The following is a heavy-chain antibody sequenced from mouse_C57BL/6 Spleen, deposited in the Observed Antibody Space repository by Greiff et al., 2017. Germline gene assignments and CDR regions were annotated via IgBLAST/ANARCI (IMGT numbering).Heavy chain of an antibody. V-gene: IGHV1-53*01. CDR3: ARVFLTREDYFDY. CDR1: GYTFTSYW. J-gene: IGHJ2*01. Sequence: QVQLKQPGTELVKPGASVKLSCKASGYTFTSYWMHWVKQRPGQGLEWIGNINPSNGGTNYNEKFKSKATLTVDKSSSTAYMQLSSLTSEDSAVYYCARVFLTREDYFDYWGQGTTLTVSS. CDR2: INPSNGGT.